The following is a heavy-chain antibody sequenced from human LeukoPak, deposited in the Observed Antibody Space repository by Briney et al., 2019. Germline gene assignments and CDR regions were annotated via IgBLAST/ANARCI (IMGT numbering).Heavy chain of an antibody. D-gene: IGHD3-9*01. V-gene: IGHV3-23*01. CDR3: TKDYCGKFCSAV. Sequence: GGSLRLSCAASGFTFSAFGMNWVRQAPGRGLEWVSTITKSGDSTYYVDSVKGRFTISRDNSKNTLYLQMNSLRAEDTAKYYCTKDYCGKFCSAVWGQGTTVTVSS. CDR1: GFTFSAFG. CDR2: ITKSGDST. J-gene: IGHJ6*02.